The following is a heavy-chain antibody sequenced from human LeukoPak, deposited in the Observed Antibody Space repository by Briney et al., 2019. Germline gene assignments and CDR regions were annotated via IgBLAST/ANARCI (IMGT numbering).Heavy chain of an antibody. CDR2: MSGRGVST. CDR3: AKDCNGGNCYIDY. V-gene: IGHV3-23*01. Sequence: GGSLRLSCAASGFTFSTYNMNWVRQAPGKGLEWVSGMSGRGVSTYYADSVKGRFTISSDNSKNTLYLQMNSLRAEDTAIYYCAKDCNGGNCYIDYWGQGTLVTVAS. J-gene: IGHJ4*02. CDR1: GFTFSTYN. D-gene: IGHD2-15*01.